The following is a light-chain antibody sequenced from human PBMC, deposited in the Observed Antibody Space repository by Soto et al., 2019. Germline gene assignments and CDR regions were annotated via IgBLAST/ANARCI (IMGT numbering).Light chain of an antibody. Sequence: DIQMTQSPSSLSASVGDRITITCRASQSISTSLNWYQQKPGKPPKLLIYAASTLQSGVPSRFTGSGSGTDFTLTISRLQPEDFATYYCQQSYSTPLTFGGGTKVELK. CDR2: AAS. V-gene: IGKV1-39*01. J-gene: IGKJ4*01. CDR1: QSISTS. CDR3: QQSYSTPLT.